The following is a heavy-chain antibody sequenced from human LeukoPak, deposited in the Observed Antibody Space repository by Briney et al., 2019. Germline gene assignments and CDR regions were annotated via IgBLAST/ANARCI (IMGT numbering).Heavy chain of an antibody. V-gene: IGHV3-7*01. CDR3: TRGGRSTSYYWQY. D-gene: IGHD1-26*01. Sequence: QPGGSLRLSCSASGFSFSTYEMNWVRQAPGKGLEWVATINKDGTEKYYVDSVKGRFTISRDNVENSLYLHMDSLRAEDTAVYYCTRGGRSTSYYWQYWGQGSLVTVSS. CDR2: INKDGTEK. J-gene: IGHJ4*02. CDR1: GFSFSTYE.